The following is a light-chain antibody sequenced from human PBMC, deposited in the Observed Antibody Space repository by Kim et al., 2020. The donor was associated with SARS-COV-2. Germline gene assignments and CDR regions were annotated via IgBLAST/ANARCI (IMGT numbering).Light chain of an antibody. CDR3: NSRDSSGNVV. J-gene: IGLJ2*01. Sequence: SSELPQDPAVSVAMGQTVRITCQGDSLRTYHASWYQQKPAQAPLLILYAKNTRPSGIPARFSGSSSGTTTSLTITGAQAEDEAVYYCNSRDSSGNVVFGG. CDR1: SLRTYH. V-gene: IGLV3-19*01. CDR2: AKN.